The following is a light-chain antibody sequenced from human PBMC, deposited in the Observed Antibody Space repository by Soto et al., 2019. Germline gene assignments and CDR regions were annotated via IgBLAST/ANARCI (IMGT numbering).Light chain of an antibody. J-gene: IGLJ3*02. CDR2: GDT. V-gene: IGLV1-40*01. CDR3: QSYDSSLRGYWV. Sequence: QSVLTQPPSVSGAPGQRVTISCTGSSSNIGAGDDVPWYQQLPGTAPKLLIYGDTNRPSGVPDRFSGSKSGTSASLAITGLQAEDEADYYCQSYDSSLRGYWVFGGGTQLTVL. CDR1: SSNIGAGDD.